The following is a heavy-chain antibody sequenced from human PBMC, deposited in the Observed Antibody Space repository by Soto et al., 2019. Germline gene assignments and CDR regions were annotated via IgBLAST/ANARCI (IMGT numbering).Heavy chain of an antibody. CDR2: ISSNGGST. J-gene: IGHJ4*02. V-gene: IGHV3-64*01. CDR3: ARDTKSGSYSLDY. CDR1: GFTFSSYA. D-gene: IGHD1-26*01. Sequence: EVQLVESGGGLVQPGGSLRLSCAASGFTFSSYAMHWVRQAPGKGLEYVSAISSNGGSTYYANSVKGRFTISRDNSKNTLYLQMGSLRAEEMAVYYCARDTKSGSYSLDYWGQGTLVTVSS.